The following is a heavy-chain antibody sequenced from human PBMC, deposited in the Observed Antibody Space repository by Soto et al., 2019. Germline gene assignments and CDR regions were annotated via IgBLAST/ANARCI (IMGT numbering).Heavy chain of an antibody. CDR1: CFLFEDFW. CDR3: AKNQGVELVPLATVDWFDP. J-gene: IGHJ5*02. CDR2: ISGSGFKK. D-gene: IGHD1-26*01. Sequence: EVVLLESGGGLEQPGGALKIPFSTSCFLFEDFWLGWVPQAPGKGLEWISSISGSGFKKYYADSVKGRFTISRDNSKSTVYLELNNLSAEDTAVYHCAKNQGVELVPLATVDWFDPWGQGSVVTVSS. V-gene: IGHV3-23*01.